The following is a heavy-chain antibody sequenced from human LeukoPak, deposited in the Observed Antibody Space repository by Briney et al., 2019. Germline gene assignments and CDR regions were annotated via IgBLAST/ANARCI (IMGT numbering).Heavy chain of an antibody. D-gene: IGHD3-22*01. CDR2: ISAYNGNT. CDR1: GYTLISYG. J-gene: IGHJ4*02. CDR3: ARAGDYYDSSGYYDY. V-gene: IGHV1-18*01. Sequence: ASVKVSCKASGYTLISYGISWVRQAPGQGLEWMGWISAYNGNTNYAQKVQGRVTMTTDTSTSTAYMELRSLRSDDTAVYYCARAGDYYDSSGYYDYWGQGTLVTVSS.